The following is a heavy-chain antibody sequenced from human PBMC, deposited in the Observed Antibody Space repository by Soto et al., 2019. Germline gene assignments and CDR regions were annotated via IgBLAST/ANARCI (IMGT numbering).Heavy chain of an antibody. D-gene: IGHD6-6*01. CDR3: AKDHSSSSPYYYGMDV. Sequence: GGSLRLSCAASGFTFSSYAMSWVRQAPGKGLEWVSAISGSGGSTYYADSVKGRFTISRDNSKNTLYLQMNSLRAEDTAVYYCAKDHSSSSPYYYGMDVWGQGTTVTVSS. CDR1: GFTFSSYA. V-gene: IGHV3-23*01. J-gene: IGHJ6*02. CDR2: ISGSGGST.